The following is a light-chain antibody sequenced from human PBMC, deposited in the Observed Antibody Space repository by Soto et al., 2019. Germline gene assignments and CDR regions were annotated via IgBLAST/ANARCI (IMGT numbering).Light chain of an antibody. J-gene: IGLJ2*01. Sequence: QSVLTQPPSVSGAQGQRVTIPCPGTSPNIGAGYDVHWYQQLPGTAPKLLIYGNSNRPSGVPDRFSGSKSGTSASLAITGLQAEDEADYYCQSYDSSPVFGGGTKLTVL. CDR2: GNS. V-gene: IGLV1-40*01. CDR1: SPNIGAGYD. CDR3: QSYDSSPV.